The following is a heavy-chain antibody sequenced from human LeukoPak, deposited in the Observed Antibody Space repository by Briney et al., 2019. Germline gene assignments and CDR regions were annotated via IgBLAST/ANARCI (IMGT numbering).Heavy chain of an antibody. CDR1: GGTFSSYT. CDR3: ARDLAGFDAFDI. CDR2: IIPILGIA. J-gene: IGHJ3*02. V-gene: IGHV1-69*04. Sequence: SVKVSCKASGGTFSSYTISWVRQAPGQGLEWMGRIIPILGIANYAQKFQGRVTITADKSTSTAYMGLRSLRSDDTAVYYCARDLAGFDAFDIWGQGTMVTVSS.